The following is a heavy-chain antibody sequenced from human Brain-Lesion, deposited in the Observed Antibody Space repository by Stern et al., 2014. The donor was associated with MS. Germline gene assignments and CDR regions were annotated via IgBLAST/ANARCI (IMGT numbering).Heavy chain of an antibody. Sequence: GQLVESGGGLVQPGGSLTISCTAAGFTFGNYWMTWVRQAPGKGMEWVANIKADGTEKNYVDYVKGRFTISRDNARNSLYLQMNSLRVEDTALYYCARVYNTIYGIVTQRGSGMDVWGQGTTVIVSS. CDR3: ARVYNTIYGIVTQRGSGMDV. CDR1: GFTFGNYW. J-gene: IGHJ6*02. D-gene: IGHD3-3*01. CDR2: IKADGTEK. V-gene: IGHV3-7*01.